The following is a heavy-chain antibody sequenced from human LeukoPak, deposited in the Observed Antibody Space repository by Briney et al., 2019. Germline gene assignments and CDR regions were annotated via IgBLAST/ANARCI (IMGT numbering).Heavy chain of an antibody. Sequence: SETLSLTCAVYGGSFSGYHWTWIRQPPGKGLEWIGEINHSGSTNYNPSLKSRVTISVDTSKNQFSLKLSSVTAADTAVYYCARDVGGYGAPLKWGQGALVTVSS. CDR3: ARDVGGYGAPLK. J-gene: IGHJ4*02. CDR1: GGSFSGYH. V-gene: IGHV4-34*01. D-gene: IGHD5-12*01. CDR2: INHSGST.